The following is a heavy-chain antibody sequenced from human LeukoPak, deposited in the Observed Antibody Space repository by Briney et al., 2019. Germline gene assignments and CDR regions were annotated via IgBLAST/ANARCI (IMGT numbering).Heavy chain of an antibody. CDR1: GFTFSSYA. Sequence: GGSLRHSCAASGFTFSSYAMSWVRQAPGKGLEWVSALSGSGSSTYYADSVKGRFTISRDNSKSTLHLQMNSLRAEDTAVYYCAKIGSYSVLGAYYFDSWGQGTLVTVSS. D-gene: IGHD1-26*01. J-gene: IGHJ4*02. CDR3: AKIGSYSVLGAYYFDS. CDR2: LSGSGSST. V-gene: IGHV3-23*01.